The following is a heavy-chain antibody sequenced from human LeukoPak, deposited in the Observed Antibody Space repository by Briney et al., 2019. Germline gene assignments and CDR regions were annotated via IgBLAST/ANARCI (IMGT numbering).Heavy chain of an antibody. J-gene: IGHJ4*02. V-gene: IGHV4-4*02. CDR2: IYHTGST. CDR1: GGSISSNNW. CDR3: ASYYDSSGYHLDY. D-gene: IGHD3-22*01. Sequence: SETLSLTCAVSGGSISSNNWWSWVRQPPGKGLEWIGEIYHTGSTNYNPSLKSRVTMSVDKSKNQFSLKLSSVAAADTAVYYCASYYDSSGYHLDYWGQGTLVTVSS.